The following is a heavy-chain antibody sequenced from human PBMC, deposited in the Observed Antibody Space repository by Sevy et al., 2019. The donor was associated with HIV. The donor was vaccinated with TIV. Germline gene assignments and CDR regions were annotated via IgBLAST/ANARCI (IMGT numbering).Heavy chain of an antibody. CDR3: AKDRVSGTYYTGDFDY. D-gene: IGHD3-10*01. Sequence: GGSLRLSCAASGFTFSIYSMNWVRQAPGKGLEWVSSISSSYDYIYYADSVKGRFTISRDNSKNTLYLQMNSLRAEDTAVYYCAKDRVSGTYYTGDFDYWGQGTLVTVSS. CDR2: ISSSYDYI. J-gene: IGHJ4*02. V-gene: IGHV3-21*04. CDR1: GFTFSIYS.